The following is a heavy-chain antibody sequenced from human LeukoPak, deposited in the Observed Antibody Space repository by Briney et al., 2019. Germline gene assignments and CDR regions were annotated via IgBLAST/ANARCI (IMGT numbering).Heavy chain of an antibody. CDR3: ARGGTKTTFSLFDY. CDR2: MYGGGDV. Sequence: GSLRLSCAASGFSVSSNPMSWVRQTPDKGLEWVSVMYGGGDVYYGDSVKGRFTISRDNSKNILYLHMNDLRADDTAVYYCARGGTKTTFSLFDYWGQGTRVFVSS. CDR1: GFSVSSNP. V-gene: IGHV3-53*01. J-gene: IGHJ4*02. D-gene: IGHD2/OR15-2a*01.